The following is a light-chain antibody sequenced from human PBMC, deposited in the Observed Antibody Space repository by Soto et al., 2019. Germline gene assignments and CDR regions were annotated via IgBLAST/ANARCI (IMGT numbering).Light chain of an antibody. Sequence: QSALTQPASVSGSPGQSITISCTGTNSDVGGYNYVSWYQQHPGKAPKLMIYDVSNRPSGVSNRFSGSKSGNTASLTISGLQAEDEADYYCSSHTSSSTPVVFGGGTKLTVL. CDR3: SSHTSSSTPVV. CDR1: NSDVGGYNY. CDR2: DVS. V-gene: IGLV2-14*01. J-gene: IGLJ2*01.